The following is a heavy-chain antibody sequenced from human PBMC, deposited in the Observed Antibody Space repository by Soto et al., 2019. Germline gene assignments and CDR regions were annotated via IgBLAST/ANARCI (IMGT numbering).Heavy chain of an antibody. Sequence: GGSLRLSCAASGFTFSSYSMNWVRQAPGKGLEWVSSISSSSYIYYADSVKGRFTISRDNAKNSLYLQMNSLRAEDTAVYYCARDLGGYFSAFDIWGQGTMVTVSS. CDR1: GFTFSSYS. CDR3: ARDLGGYFSAFDI. J-gene: IGHJ3*02. D-gene: IGHD1-26*01. V-gene: IGHV3-21*01. CDR2: ISSSSYI.